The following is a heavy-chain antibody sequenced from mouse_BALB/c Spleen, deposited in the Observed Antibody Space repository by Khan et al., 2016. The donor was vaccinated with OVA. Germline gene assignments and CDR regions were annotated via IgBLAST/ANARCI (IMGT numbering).Heavy chain of an antibody. V-gene: IGHV1-77*01. D-gene: IGHD1-1*02. J-gene: IGHJ3*01. CDR3: AKNYASWFAY. CDR1: GYTFTDYV. CDR2: IYPGSGNS. Sequence: QVQLQQSGPELVKPGASVKMSCKASGYTFTDYVINWVKQRSGQGLEWIGEIYPGSGNSYYSEKFKGKATLTADKSSSTAYMQLSSLTFEDSAVYFCAKNYASWFAYWGQGTLFHCLC.